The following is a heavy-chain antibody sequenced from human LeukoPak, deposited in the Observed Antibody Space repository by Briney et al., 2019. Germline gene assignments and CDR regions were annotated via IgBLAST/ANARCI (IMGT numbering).Heavy chain of an antibody. CDR3: ARVGVATISGGLDY. CDR2: IYYSGST. CDR1: GGSISSYY. V-gene: IGHV4-59*01. J-gene: IGHJ4*02. Sequence: SGTLSLTCTVSGGSISSYYWSWIRQPPGKGLEWIGYIYYSGSTNYNPSLKSRVTISVDTSKNQFSLKLSSVTAADTAVYYCARVGVATISGGLDYWGQGTLVTVSS. D-gene: IGHD5-12*01.